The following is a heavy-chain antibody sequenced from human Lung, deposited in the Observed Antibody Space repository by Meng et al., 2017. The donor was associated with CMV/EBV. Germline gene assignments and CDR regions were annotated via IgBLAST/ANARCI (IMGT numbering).Heavy chain of an antibody. V-gene: IGHV1-2*06. D-gene: IGHD6-19*01. J-gene: IGHJ4*01. CDR3: AKSSDNGWSS. Sequence: QVQLVQSGAEVKRPGASVKISCQASGYSFSGFYLNWARQAPGHGLEWLGRVNPISDDTHLAQKFEGRITVTRGATINTAFMELTRLRPDDTAVYYCAKSSDNGWSSWGPGTLVTVPS. CDR2: VNPISDDT. CDR1: GYSFSGFY.